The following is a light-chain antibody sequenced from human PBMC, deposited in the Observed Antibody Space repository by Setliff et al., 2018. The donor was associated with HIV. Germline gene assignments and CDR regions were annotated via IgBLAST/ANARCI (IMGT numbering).Light chain of an antibody. CDR1: SSDIGAYNY. CDR3: SSYVNINTLV. Sequence: QSALTQPASVSGSPGQSITISCTGTSSDIGAYNYVSWYQQHPGKAPEVMIYDVRKRPSGVSNRFSGSKSGNTASLTISGLQAEDEAAYYCSSYVNINTLVFGTGTKVTVL. J-gene: IGLJ1*01. V-gene: IGLV2-14*03. CDR2: DVR.